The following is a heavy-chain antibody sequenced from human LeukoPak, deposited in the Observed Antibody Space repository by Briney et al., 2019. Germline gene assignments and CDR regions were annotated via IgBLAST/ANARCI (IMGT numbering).Heavy chain of an antibody. Sequence: SETLSLTCTVSGGSISSYYWSWIRQPPGKGLVWIGYIYYSGNTNYNPSLKSRVTISVDTSKNQFSLKLSSVTAADTAVYYCARVGDYYDSSGYPARGYFDYWGQGTLVTVSS. CDR2: IYYSGNT. CDR3: ARVGDYYDSSGYPARGYFDY. V-gene: IGHV4-59*01. CDR1: GGSISSYY. D-gene: IGHD3-22*01. J-gene: IGHJ4*02.